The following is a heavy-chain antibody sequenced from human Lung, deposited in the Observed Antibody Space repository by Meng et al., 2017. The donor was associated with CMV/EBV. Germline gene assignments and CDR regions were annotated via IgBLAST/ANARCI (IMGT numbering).Heavy chain of an antibody. CDR3: NRTTLGSTRPFDY. Sequence: SXXVSXKTFGFNFYGLYIYWVRRDPGQRLEWMGRINPKNGDSKYAQRFEGRVSMTTDTSITTVYMELRSLRSDDTALYYYNRTTLGSTRPFDYWGQGTRVTVSS. D-gene: IGHD1-1*01. CDR2: INPKNGDS. J-gene: IGHJ4*02. CDR1: GFNFYGLY. V-gene: IGHV1-2*06.